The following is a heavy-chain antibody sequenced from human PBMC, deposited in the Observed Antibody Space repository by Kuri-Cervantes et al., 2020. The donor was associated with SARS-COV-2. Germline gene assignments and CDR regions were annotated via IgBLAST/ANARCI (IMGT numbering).Heavy chain of an antibody. D-gene: IGHD1-20*01. CDR1: GYTFTSYY. CDR2: INPSGGST. J-gene: IGHJ3*02. V-gene: IGHV1-46*01. Sequence: ASVKVSCKASGYTFTSYYMHWVRQAPGQGLEWMGIINPSGGSTSYAQKFQGRVTMTRDTSTSTVYMELSSLRSEDTAVYYCARLTNWNDVNDAFDIWGQGTMVTVSS. CDR3: ARLTNWNDVNDAFDI.